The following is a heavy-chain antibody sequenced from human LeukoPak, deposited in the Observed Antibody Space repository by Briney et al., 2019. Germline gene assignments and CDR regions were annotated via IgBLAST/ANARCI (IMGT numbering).Heavy chain of an antibody. J-gene: IGHJ4*02. D-gene: IGHD1-26*01. CDR2: ISYDGSSK. V-gene: IGHV3-30-3*01. CDR1: GFTFSDYE. Sequence: GGSLRLSCAASGFTFSDYEMNWVRQAPGKGLEWVAVISYDGSSKNYGDSVKGRFTISRDNSKNTVYLQMNSLRVEDTALYYCARGIFTGGTYYGYWGQGTLVTVSS. CDR3: ARGIFTGGTYYGY.